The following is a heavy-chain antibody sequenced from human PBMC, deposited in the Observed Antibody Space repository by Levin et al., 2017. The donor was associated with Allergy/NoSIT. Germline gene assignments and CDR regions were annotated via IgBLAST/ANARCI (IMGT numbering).Heavy chain of an antibody. Sequence: PGGSLRLSCAASGFTFSSYSMNWVRQAPGKGLEWVSSISSSSSYIYYANSVKGRFTISRDNAKNSLYLQMNSLRAEDTAVSDCATVHSSGQRDYWGQGTLVTVSS. CDR2: ISSSSSYI. CDR1: GFTFSSYS. D-gene: IGHD6-19*01. J-gene: IGHJ4*02. CDR3: ATVHSSGQRDY. V-gene: IGHV3-21*01.